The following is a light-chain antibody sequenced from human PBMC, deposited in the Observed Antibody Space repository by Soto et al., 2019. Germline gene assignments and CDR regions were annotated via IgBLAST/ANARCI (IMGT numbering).Light chain of an antibody. V-gene: IGKV3-15*01. J-gene: IGKJ2*01. CDR3: QQYNNWPLMYT. CDR2: GAS. Sequence: EIVMTQSPGTLSVSPGERATLSCRASQSINSHSAWYQQKPGQAPRLLIYGASTRATGIPARFSGSGSGTEFTLTISSLQSEDFAVYYCQQYNNWPLMYTFGQGTKVDIK. CDR1: QSINSH.